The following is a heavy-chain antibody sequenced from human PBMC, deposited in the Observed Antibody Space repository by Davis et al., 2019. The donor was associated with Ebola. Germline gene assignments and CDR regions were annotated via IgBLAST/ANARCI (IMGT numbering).Heavy chain of an antibody. CDR1: GFTFSSYA. CDR3: AKSGLSFGVVKYHYGMDV. D-gene: IGHD3-3*01. Sequence: GESRKISCAASGFTFSSYAMSWVRQAPGKGLEWVSAISGSGGSTYYADSVKGRFTISRDNSKKTLYLQMNSLRAEDTAVYYCAKSGLSFGVVKYHYGMDVWGKGTTVTVSS. V-gene: IGHV3-23*01. CDR2: ISGSGGST. J-gene: IGHJ6*04.